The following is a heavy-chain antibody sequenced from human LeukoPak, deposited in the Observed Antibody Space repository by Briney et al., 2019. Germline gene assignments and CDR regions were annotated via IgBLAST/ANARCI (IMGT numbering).Heavy chain of an antibody. Sequence: SETLSLTCTVSGGSISSYYWGWLRQPPGKGLEGIGGIYYSGSTHYNPSLTSRGTISVDTSKNQFSLKLSSVTAADTAVYYCARDDILTGYYTHFDYWGQGTLVTVSS. CDR3: ARDDILTGYYTHFDY. J-gene: IGHJ4*02. CDR1: GGSISSYY. V-gene: IGHV4-39*01. D-gene: IGHD3-9*01. CDR2: IYYSGST.